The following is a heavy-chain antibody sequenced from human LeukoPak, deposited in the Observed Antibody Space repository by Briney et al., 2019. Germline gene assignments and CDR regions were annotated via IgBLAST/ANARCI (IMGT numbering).Heavy chain of an antibody. CDR3: ARRYCGDDCYPYYFDY. CDR1: GFTFSSYA. J-gene: IGHJ4*02. CDR2: ISESGGST. V-gene: IGHV3-23*01. D-gene: IGHD2-21*02. Sequence: GGPLRLSCAVSGFTFSSYAMSWVRQAPGKGLEWVSAISESGGSTYYADSVKGRFTISRDNSKNTLYLQMNRLRAEDTAVYYCARRYCGDDCYPYYFDYWGQGTLVSVSS.